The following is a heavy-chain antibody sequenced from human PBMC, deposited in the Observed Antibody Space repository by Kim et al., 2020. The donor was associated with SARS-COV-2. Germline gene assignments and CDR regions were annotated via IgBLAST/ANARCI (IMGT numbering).Heavy chain of an antibody. V-gene: IGHV4-30-2*06. CDR2: IHHAGSS. D-gene: IGHD3-3*01. Sequence: SETLSLTCAVSGGPFSLGQYSWNWIRQSPGKALEWIGYIHHAGSSHFSASLKSRVSMSVDKSTNQFSLKLASVTVADTAMYFCARARGPDFWSGPLHYFDPWGQGILVTVSS. CDR3: ARARGPDFWSGPLHYFDP. CDR1: GGPFSLGQYS. J-gene: IGHJ4*02.